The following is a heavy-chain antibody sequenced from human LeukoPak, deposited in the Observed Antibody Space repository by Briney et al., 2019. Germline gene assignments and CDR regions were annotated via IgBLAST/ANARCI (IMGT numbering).Heavy chain of an antibody. D-gene: IGHD2-15*01. V-gene: IGHV1-69*04. CDR1: GDTFSSYA. CDR2: IIPILGIA. Sequence: SVKVSCKASGDTFSSYAISWVRQAPGQGLEWMGRIIPILGIANYAQKFQGRVTITADKSTSTAYMELSSLRSEDTAVFYCARMKEDCSGGSCYPAGAFDIRGQGTMVTVSS. J-gene: IGHJ3*02. CDR3: ARMKEDCSGGSCYPAGAFDI.